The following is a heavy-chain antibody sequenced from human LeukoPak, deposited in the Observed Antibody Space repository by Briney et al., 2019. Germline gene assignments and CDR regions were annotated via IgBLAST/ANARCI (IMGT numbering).Heavy chain of an antibody. CDR1: GFTFSSYA. CDR2: ISGSGGGT. D-gene: IGHD5-18*01. V-gene: IGHV3-23*01. Sequence: PGGPLRLSCAASGFTFSSYAMSWVRQAPWKGLEWVSSISGSGGGTYYADSVKGRFTISRDNSKSALYLQMNSLRADDTAIYYCAKVGGYSYGSFDHWGQGTLVTVSS. J-gene: IGHJ4*02. CDR3: AKVGGYSYGSFDH.